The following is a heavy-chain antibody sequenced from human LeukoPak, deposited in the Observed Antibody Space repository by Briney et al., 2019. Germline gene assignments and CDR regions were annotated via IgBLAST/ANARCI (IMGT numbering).Heavy chain of an antibody. CDR1: GGSFSGYY. V-gene: IGHV4-34*01. Sequence: SETLSLTCAVYGGSFSGYYWSWIRQPPGKGLEWIGEINHCGSTNYNPSLKSRVTISVDTSKNQFSLKLSSVTAADTAVYYCARGPTSLITIFGVVSNRHDAFDIWGQGTMVTVSS. CDR2: INHCGST. D-gene: IGHD3-3*01. J-gene: IGHJ3*02. CDR3: ARGPTSLITIFGVVSNRHDAFDI.